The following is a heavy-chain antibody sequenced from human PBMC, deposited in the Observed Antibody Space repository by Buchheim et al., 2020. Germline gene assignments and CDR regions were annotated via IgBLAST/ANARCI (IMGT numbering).Heavy chain of an antibody. D-gene: IGHD2-8*02. V-gene: IGHV3-21*01. CDR1: GFTFSSYS. Sequence: EVQLVESGGGLVKPGGSLRLSCAASGFTFSSYSMNWVRQAPGKGLEWVSSISSSSSYIYYADSVKGRFTISRDNAKNSLYLQTNSLRAEDTAVYYCAREIAPLVSGKDYWGQGTL. CDR2: ISSSSSYI. CDR3: AREIAPLVSGKDY. J-gene: IGHJ4*02.